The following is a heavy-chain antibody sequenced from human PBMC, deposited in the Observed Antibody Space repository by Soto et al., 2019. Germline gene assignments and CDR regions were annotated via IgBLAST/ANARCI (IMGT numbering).Heavy chain of an antibody. CDR1: GYTFTSYG. J-gene: IGHJ4*02. Sequence: QVQLVQSGAEVKKPGASVKVSCKASGYTFTSYGISWVRQAPGQGLEWMGWISAYNGNTNYAQELQGRVIMTRDTSTGTAYMELRSLRSDDTAVYYCARGDRYYYDSSGNFDYWGQGTLVTVSS. V-gene: IGHV1-18*01. CDR3: ARGDRYYYDSSGNFDY. D-gene: IGHD3-22*01. CDR2: ISAYNGNT.